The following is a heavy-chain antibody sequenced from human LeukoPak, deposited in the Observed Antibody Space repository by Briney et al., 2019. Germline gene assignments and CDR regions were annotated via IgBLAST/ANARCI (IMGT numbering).Heavy chain of an antibody. J-gene: IGHJ4*02. CDR1: GGSFSGYY. D-gene: IGHD3-22*01. CDR2: INHSGST. CDR3: ARTYYDDY. V-gene: IGHV4-34*01. Sequence: NPSETLSLTCAVYGGSFSGYYWSWIRQPPGKGLEWIGEINHSGSTNYNPSLKSRVTISVDTSKNQFSLKLSSMTAADTAVYYCARTYYDDYWGQGTLVTVSS.